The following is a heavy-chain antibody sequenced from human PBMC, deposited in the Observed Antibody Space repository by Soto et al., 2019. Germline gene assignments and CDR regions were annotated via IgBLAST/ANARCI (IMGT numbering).Heavy chain of an antibody. CDR1: GYTFTGYY. CDR3: ARGGDYQLSPGHYYYMDV. D-gene: IGHD4-17*01. V-gene: IGHV1-2*04. J-gene: IGHJ6*03. Sequence: ASVKVSCKASGYTFTGYYMHWVRQAPGQGLEWMGWINPNSGGTNYAQKFQGWVTMTRDTSISTAYMELSRLRSDDTAVYYCARGGDYQLSPGHYYYMDVWGKGTTVTVSS. CDR2: INPNSGGT.